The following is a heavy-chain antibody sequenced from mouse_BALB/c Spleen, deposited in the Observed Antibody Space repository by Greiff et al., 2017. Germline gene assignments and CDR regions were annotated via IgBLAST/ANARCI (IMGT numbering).Heavy chain of an antibody. D-gene: IGHD2-1*01. CDR3: ARDGNYDYFDY. J-gene: IGHJ2*01. Sequence: VQLQQSGAELARPGASVKMSCKASGYTFTSYTMHWVKQRPGQGLEWIGYINPSSGYTNYNQKFKDKATLTADKSSSTAYMQLSSLTSEDSAVYYCARDGNYDYFDYWGQGTTPTVSS. CDR2: INPSSGYT. V-gene: IGHV1-4*01. CDR1: GYTFTSYT.